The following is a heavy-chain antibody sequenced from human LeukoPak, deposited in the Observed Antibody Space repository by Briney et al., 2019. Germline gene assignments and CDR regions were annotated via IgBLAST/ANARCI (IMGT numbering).Heavy chain of an antibody. V-gene: IGHV2-26*01. CDR2: IFSNDEK. CDR3: ARFYGDYVGSYYYGMDV. CDR1: GFSLSNARMG. J-gene: IGHJ6*02. D-gene: IGHD4-17*01. Sequence: SGPVLVKPTETLTLTCTVSGFSLSNARMGVSWIRQPPGKALEWLAHIFSNDEKSYSTSLKSRLTIFKDTSKSQVVLTMTNMDPVDTATYYCARFYGDYVGSYYYGMDVWGQGTTVTVSS.